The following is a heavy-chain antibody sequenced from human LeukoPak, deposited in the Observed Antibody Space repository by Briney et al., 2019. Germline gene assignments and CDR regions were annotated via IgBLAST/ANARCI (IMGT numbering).Heavy chain of an antibody. V-gene: IGHV3-7*01. Sequence: GGSLRLSCGASGFMFRSDWMSWVRQAPGKGLEWVANIKEDGSEKHHVDSVKGRFTISRDNAKNSLYLQMNSLRAEDTAVYYCARVRPAISYWGQGTLVTVSS. D-gene: IGHD2-21*01. J-gene: IGHJ4*02. CDR1: GFMFRSDW. CDR3: ARVRPAISY. CDR2: IKEDGSEK.